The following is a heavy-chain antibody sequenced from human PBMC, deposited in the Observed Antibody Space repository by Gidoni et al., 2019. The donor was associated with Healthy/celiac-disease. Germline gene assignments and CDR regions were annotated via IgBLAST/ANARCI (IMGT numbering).Heavy chain of an antibody. CDR3: ARGGYYYDSSGYWRFYP. CDR1: GGSFSSYY. J-gene: IGHJ5*02. Sequence: QVQLQESGPGLVKPSETLSLTCTVSGGSFSSYYWSWIWQPPGKGLEWIGYIYYSGSTNYNPSLKSRVTISVDTSKNQFSLKLSSVTAADTAVYYCARGGYYYDSSGYWRFYPWGQGTLVTVSS. D-gene: IGHD3-22*01. CDR2: IYYSGST. V-gene: IGHV4-59*01.